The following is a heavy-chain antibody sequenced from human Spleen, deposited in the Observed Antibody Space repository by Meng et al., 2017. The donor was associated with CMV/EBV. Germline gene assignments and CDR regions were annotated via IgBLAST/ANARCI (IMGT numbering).Heavy chain of an antibody. Sequence: ASGFTFSNFALYWVRRAPGKGLEWVAVIGYDGSNTHYADSVKGRFTISRDNSKNRIFLQMNSLRGEDTAVYYCAATSIAGTRTSFDHWGQGTLVTVSS. CDR1: GFTFSNFA. CDR3: AATSIAGTRTSFDH. J-gene: IGHJ4*02. D-gene: IGHD1-26*01. CDR2: IGYDGSNT. V-gene: IGHV3-30*04.